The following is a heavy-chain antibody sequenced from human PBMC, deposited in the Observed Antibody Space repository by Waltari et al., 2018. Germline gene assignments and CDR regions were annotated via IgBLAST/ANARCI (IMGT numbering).Heavy chain of an antibody. Sequence: DVQLLESGGGEVKPGGPVRSPCAASGFTFDVYAMHWFRQAPGKGLEWVSLISGDGGSTYYADSVKGRFTISRDNSKNSLYLQMNSLRTEDTALYYCAKDLVSSSWYENYYYYGMDVWGQGTTVTVSS. CDR3: AKDLVSSSWYENYYYYGMDV. J-gene: IGHJ6*02. D-gene: IGHD6-13*01. CDR2: ISGDGGST. CDR1: GFTFDVYA. V-gene: IGHV3-43*02.